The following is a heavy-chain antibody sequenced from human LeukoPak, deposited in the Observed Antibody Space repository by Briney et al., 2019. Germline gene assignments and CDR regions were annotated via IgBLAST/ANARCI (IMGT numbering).Heavy chain of an antibody. CDR3: ARGQLWFDY. CDR2: ISGSGGNT. Sequence: GGSLRLSCTASGFTFGDYAMSWVRQAPGQGLERVSPISGSGGNTYYADSVKGRFTISRDNSKNTLYLQMNSLRAEDTAVYYCARGQLWFDYWGQGTLVTVSS. V-gene: IGHV3-23*01. CDR1: GFTFGDYA. D-gene: IGHD5-18*01. J-gene: IGHJ5*01.